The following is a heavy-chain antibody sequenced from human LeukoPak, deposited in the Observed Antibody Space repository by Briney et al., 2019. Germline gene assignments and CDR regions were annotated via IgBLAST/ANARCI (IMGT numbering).Heavy chain of an antibody. J-gene: IGHJ4*02. CDR2: ISGSGENT. CDR1: GFTFSSHG. Sequence: PGGSLRLSCAASGFTFSSHGMSWVHQAPAQGLEWVSGISGSGENTYNADSVKGRFTISRDNSRRTLYLQMNNLRVEDTAVYYCVRDRLNYASGYFDYWGQGTLVTVSS. CDR3: VRDRLNYASGYFDY. V-gene: IGHV3-23*01. D-gene: IGHD3-10*01.